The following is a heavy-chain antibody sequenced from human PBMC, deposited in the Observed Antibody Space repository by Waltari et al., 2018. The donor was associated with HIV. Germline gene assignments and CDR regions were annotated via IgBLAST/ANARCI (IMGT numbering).Heavy chain of an antibody. V-gene: IGHV4-34*01. D-gene: IGHD2-2*02. CDR2: INHSGST. CDR3: ARGLVPAAIQDYYGMDV. J-gene: IGHJ6*02. Sequence: QVQLQQWGAGLLKPSETLSLTCAVYGGSFSGYYWSWIRQPPGKGLEWIGEINHSGSTNYHPSLKSRVTISVDTAKNQFSLKLSSVTAADTAVYYCARGLVPAAIQDYYGMDVWGQGTTVTVSS. CDR1: GGSFSGYY.